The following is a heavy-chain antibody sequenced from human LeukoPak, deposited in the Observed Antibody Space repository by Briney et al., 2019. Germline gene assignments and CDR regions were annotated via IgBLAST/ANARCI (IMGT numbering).Heavy chain of an antibody. Sequence: NSSETLSLTCTVSGGSVSSGGYFWSWIRQPPGKGLEWIGFIYYSGNTKYNPSLESRATISVDTSKNQFSLKLTSLTTADTAVYYCARGGLSSGWNYWGRGALVTVSS. CDR3: ARGGLSSGWNY. D-gene: IGHD6-19*01. J-gene: IGHJ4*02. V-gene: IGHV4-61*08. CDR2: IYYSGNT. CDR1: GGSVSSGGYF.